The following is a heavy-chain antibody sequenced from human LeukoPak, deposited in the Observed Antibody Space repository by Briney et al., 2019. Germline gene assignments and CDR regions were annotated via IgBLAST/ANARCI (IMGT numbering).Heavy chain of an antibody. J-gene: IGHJ4*02. V-gene: IGHV1-2*02. CDR2: VNPSSGDT. Sequence: GASVKVSCKASGYTFTVYYMHWVRQAPGQGLEWMGWVNPSSGDTDYAQKFQVSVTVTRDTSISTAYMELTSLKSDDTAVYYCARGGIAARPFDYWGQGTLVTVSS. CDR3: ARGGIAARPFDY. D-gene: IGHD6-6*01. CDR1: GYTFTVYY.